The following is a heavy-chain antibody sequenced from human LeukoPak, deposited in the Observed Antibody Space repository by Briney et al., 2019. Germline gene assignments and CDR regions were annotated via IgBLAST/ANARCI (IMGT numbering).Heavy chain of an antibody. CDR1: GFTFSSYS. CDR3: ARDQGSGWPDYFDY. V-gene: IGHV3-21*01. D-gene: IGHD6-19*01. Sequence: PGGSLRLSCAASGFTFSSYSMNWVRQAPGKGLEWVSSISSSSSYIYYADSVKGRFTISRDDAKNSLYLQMNSLRAEDTAVYYCARDQGSGWPDYFDYWGQGTLVTVSS. CDR2: ISSSSSYI. J-gene: IGHJ4*02.